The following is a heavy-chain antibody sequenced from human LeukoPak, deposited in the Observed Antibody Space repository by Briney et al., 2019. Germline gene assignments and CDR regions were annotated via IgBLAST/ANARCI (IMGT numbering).Heavy chain of an antibody. V-gene: IGHV4-61*01. D-gene: IGHD6-19*01. J-gene: IGHJ4*02. CDR1: GGSISSGSYY. Sequence: SETLSLTCTVSGGSISSGSYYWSWIRQPPGKGLEWIGYIYYSGNTNYNPSLKSRVTISVDTSKNQFSLKLSSVTAADTAVYYCAREAGYSSGYYYFDYWGQGTLVTVSS. CDR2: IYYSGNT. CDR3: AREAGYSSGYYYFDY.